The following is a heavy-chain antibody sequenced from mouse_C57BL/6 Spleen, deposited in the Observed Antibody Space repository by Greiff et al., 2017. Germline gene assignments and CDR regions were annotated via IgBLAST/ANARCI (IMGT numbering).Heavy chain of an antibody. V-gene: IGHV5-6*02. Sequence: DVMLVESGGDLVKPGGSLKLSCAASGFTFSSYGMSWVRQTPDKRLEWVATISSGGSYTYYPDSVKGRFTISRDNAKNTLYLQMSSLKSEDTAMYYCARYSNYVGYYAMDYWGQGTSVTVSS. D-gene: IGHD2-5*01. J-gene: IGHJ4*01. CDR2: ISSGGSYT. CDR1: GFTFSSYG. CDR3: ARYSNYVGYYAMDY.